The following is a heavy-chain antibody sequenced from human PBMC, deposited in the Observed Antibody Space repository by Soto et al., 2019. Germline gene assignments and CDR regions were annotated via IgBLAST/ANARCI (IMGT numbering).Heavy chain of an antibody. CDR2: IKQDGSEK. J-gene: IGHJ3*02. CDR1: GFTFSSYW. D-gene: IGHD1-26*01. V-gene: IGHV3-7*01. Sequence: GGSLRLSCAAYGFTFSSYWMSWVRQAPGKGLEWVANIKQDGSEKYYVDSVKGRFTISRDNAKNSLYLQMNSLRAEDTAVYYCARDRELLRAFDIWGQGTMVTVSS. CDR3: ARDRELLRAFDI.